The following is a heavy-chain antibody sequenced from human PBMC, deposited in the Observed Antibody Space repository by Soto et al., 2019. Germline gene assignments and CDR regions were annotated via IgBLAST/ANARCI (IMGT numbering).Heavy chain of an antibody. Sequence: SGPTLVNPTQTLKLTCTFSGFSLSNSGMRVSWIRQPPGKALEWLARIDWDDDKFYSTSLMSRLTISKDTSKNQVVLTMTNMDPVETATYYCAKTGTDGSWFDPWGQGTLVTVSS. V-gene: IGHV2-70*04. J-gene: IGHJ5*02. D-gene: IGHD1-1*01. CDR2: IDWDDDK. CDR1: GFSLSNSGMR. CDR3: AKTGTDGSWFDP.